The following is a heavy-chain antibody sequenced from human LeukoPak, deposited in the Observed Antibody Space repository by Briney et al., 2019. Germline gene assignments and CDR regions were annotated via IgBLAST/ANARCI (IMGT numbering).Heavy chain of an antibody. CDR3: AKDQRFGDLDDY. Sequence: GGSLRLSCAASGFIFNNYGMSWVRQAPGKGLEWVSSISGTGATTYYADSVKGRFAISRDNSKNRLYLQMSSLRAEDTAVYYCAKDQRFGDLDDYRGQGTLVTVSS. D-gene: IGHD3-10*01. V-gene: IGHV3-23*01. J-gene: IGHJ4*02. CDR2: ISGTGATT. CDR1: GFIFNNYG.